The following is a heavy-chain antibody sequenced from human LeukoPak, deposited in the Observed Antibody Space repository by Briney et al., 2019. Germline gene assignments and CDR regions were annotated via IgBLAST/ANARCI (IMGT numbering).Heavy chain of an antibody. CDR2: ISSISSTI. Sequence: GGSLRLSCAASGFTFSSYSMSWARQAPGKGLEWLAFISSISSTIYYADSVKGRFTVSRDNAKNSLYLQMNSLRDEDTAVYYCARASTTVPNLLDHWGRGTLVTVSS. V-gene: IGHV3-48*02. CDR3: ARASTTVPNLLDH. D-gene: IGHD4-17*01. J-gene: IGHJ4*02. CDR1: GFTFSSYS.